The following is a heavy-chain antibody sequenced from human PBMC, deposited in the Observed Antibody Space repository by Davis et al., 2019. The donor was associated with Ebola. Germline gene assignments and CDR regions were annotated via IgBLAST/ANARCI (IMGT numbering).Heavy chain of an antibody. J-gene: IGHJ6*02. D-gene: IGHD3-10*01. V-gene: IGHV1-46*01. CDR3: ASGGGTMVQGVIINYGMDV. CDR2: INPSGDST. CDR1: GYTFTSYY. Sequence: ASVKVSCKASGYTFTSYYMHWVRQAPGQGLEWMGIINPSGDSTSYAQKFQGRVTMTRDTSTSTVYMELSSLRSEDTAVYYCASGGGTMVQGVIINYGMDVWGQGTTVTVSS.